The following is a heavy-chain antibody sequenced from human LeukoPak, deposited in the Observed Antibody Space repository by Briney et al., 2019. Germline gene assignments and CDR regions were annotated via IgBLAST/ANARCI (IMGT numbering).Heavy chain of an antibody. J-gene: IGHJ6*03. Sequence: ASVKVSCKASGGTFSSYAISWVRQAPGQGLEWMGGIIPIFGTANYAQKFQGRVTITADESTSTAYMELSSLRSEDTAVYYCARDPVIVGAKLSYYYYYMDVWGKGTPVTVSS. CDR1: GGTFSSYA. V-gene: IGHV1-69*13. CDR3: ARDPVIVGAKLSYYYYYMDV. D-gene: IGHD1-26*01. CDR2: IIPIFGTA.